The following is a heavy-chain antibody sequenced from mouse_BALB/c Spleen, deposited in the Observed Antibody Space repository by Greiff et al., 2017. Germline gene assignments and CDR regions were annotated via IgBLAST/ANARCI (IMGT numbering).Heavy chain of an antibody. CDR3: ARGYGYDEVYYAMDY. V-gene: IGHV2-6-7*01. CDR2: IWGDGST. D-gene: IGHD2-2*01. Sequence: VQLVESGPGLVAPSQSLSITCTVSGFSLTGYGVNWVRQPPGKGLEWLGMIWGDGSTDYNSALKSRLSISKDNSKSQVFLKMNSLQTDDTARYYWARGYGYDEVYYAMDYWGQGTSVTVSS. CDR1: GFSLTGYG. J-gene: IGHJ4*01.